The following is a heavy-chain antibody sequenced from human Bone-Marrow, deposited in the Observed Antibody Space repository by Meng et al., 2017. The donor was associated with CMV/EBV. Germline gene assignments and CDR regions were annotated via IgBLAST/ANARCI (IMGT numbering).Heavy chain of an antibody. V-gene: IGHV1-46*01. D-gene: IGHD4-17*01. Sequence: VKVSCKASGYTFTSYYMHWVRQAPGQGLEWMGIINPSGGSTSYAQKFQGRVTMTRDTSTSTVYMELSSLRSEDTAVYYCARDTVTYQNGLGIDYWGQGTLVTVSS. CDR3: ARDTVTYQNGLGIDY. CDR1: GYTFTSYY. CDR2: INPSGGST. J-gene: IGHJ4*02.